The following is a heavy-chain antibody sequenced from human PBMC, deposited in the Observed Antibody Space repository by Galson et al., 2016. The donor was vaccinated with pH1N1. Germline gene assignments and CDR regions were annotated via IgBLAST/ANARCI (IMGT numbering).Heavy chain of an antibody. CDR3: ARGGTVTNPLAT. V-gene: IGHV4-59*01. CDR1: GGSMFAYY. J-gene: IGHJ5*02. D-gene: IGHD4-17*01. Sequence: SETLSLTCSVSGGSMFAYYWHWIRQPPGKGLEWIGYIYSTGGTNYNPSLKSRVAISVNTSNNQFSLNLISVTAADTAVYYCARGGTVTNPLATWGQETLVTVSS. CDR2: IYSTGGT.